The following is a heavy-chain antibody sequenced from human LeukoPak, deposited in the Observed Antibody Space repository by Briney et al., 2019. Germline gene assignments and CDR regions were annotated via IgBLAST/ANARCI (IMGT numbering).Heavy chain of an antibody. V-gene: IGHV3-53*01. CDR1: GFTVSSNY. Sequence: GGSLRLSCAASGFTVSSNYMSWVRQAPGKGLEWVSVIYSDGYTYYADSVKGRLTISRDNSKNTLYLQMNSLRAEDTAVYYCARETLIAVAGTVFDYWGQGTLVTVSS. CDR3: ARETLIAVAGTVFDY. D-gene: IGHD6-19*01. CDR2: IYSDGYT. J-gene: IGHJ4*02.